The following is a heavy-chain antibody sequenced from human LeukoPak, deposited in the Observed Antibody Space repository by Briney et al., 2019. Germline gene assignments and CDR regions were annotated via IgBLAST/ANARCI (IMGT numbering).Heavy chain of an antibody. CDR2: IGASDNST. CDR1: GFTFSTYA. CDR3: ASKPMAELDY. J-gene: IGHJ4*02. D-gene: IGHD5-24*01. V-gene: IGHV3-23*01. Sequence: GGSLRLSCAASGFTFSTYAMSWVRQAPGKGLEWVSAIGASDNSTYYTDPVKGRFTISRDNSKNTLYLQMNSLRAEDTAIYFCASKPMAELDYWGQGTLVTVSS.